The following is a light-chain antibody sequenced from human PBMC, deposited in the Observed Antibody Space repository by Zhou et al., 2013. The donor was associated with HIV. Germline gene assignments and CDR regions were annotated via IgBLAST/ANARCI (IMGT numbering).Light chain of an antibody. V-gene: IGKV1-5*01. CDR3: QQYSTYPWT. CDR2: RAS. Sequence: DILMTQSPSTLSASVGDSVTITCRTGESVGHWLAWYQQKAGKAPKLLISRASTLTHGVPSRFSAGGSETHFSLTIRGLQPDDFDTYFCQQYSTYPWTFGQGT. CDR1: ESVGHW. J-gene: IGKJ1*01.